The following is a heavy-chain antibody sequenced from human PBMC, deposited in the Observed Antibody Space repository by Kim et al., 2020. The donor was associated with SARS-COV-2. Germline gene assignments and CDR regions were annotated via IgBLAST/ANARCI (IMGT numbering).Heavy chain of an antibody. V-gene: IGHV3-49*04. Sequence: GGSLRLSCTTSGFTFVDYAMSWVRQAPGKGLEWVGIISSKGYGGRTDYAASVKGRFTISSDDSKSIAYLQMNSLKTEDTAIYYCTSIQDSEGWPLPFFDSWGQGTLVTVSS. CDR3: TSIQDSEGWPLPFFDS. CDR2: ISSKGYGGRT. J-gene: IGHJ4*02. D-gene: IGHD1-26*01. CDR1: GFTFVDYA.